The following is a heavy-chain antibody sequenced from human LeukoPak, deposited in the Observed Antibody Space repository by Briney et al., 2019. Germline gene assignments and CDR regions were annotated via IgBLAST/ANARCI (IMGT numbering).Heavy chain of an antibody. Sequence: GGSLRLSCAASGFIVSSNYMSWVRQAPGKGLECVSVIYSGGHTYYADSVKGRFTISRDNSKNTLYLQMNSLRVEDTAVYYRAVATIYYFDYWGQGTLVTVSS. CDR1: GFIVSSNY. CDR3: AVATIYYFDY. CDR2: IYSGGHT. V-gene: IGHV3-66*01. J-gene: IGHJ4*02. D-gene: IGHD5-12*01.